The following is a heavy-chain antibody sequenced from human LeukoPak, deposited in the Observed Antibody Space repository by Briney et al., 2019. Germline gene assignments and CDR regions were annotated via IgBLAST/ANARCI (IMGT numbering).Heavy chain of an antibody. CDR3: ATLPGRYGSGEVGNFDY. D-gene: IGHD3-10*01. J-gene: IGHJ4*02. CDR2: FDPEDGET. CDR1: GYTLTELS. V-gene: IGHV1-24*01. Sequence: ASVKVSCKVSGYTLTELSMHWVRQAPGKGLEWMGGFDPEDGETIYAQKFQGRVTMTEDTSTDTAYMELSSLRSEDTAVYYCATLPGRYGSGEVGNFDYWGQGTLVTVSA.